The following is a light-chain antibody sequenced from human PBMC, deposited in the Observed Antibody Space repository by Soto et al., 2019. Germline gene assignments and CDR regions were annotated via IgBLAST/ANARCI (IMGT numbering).Light chain of an antibody. Sequence: DIVLTQSPGTLSLSPGERATLSCRASQSISSSYLAWFQQKPGQSPRLLIYGASSRPTGTPDRFSGSGSGTDFTLAISRLEPEDFALYYCQQYGSSPFTFGGGTKVDIK. CDR3: QQYGSSPFT. V-gene: IGKV3-20*01. J-gene: IGKJ4*01. CDR1: QSISSSY. CDR2: GAS.